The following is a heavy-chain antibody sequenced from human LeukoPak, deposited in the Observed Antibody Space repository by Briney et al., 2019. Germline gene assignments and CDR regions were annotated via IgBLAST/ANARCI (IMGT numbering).Heavy chain of an antibody. V-gene: IGHV4-39*07. Sequence: KPSETLSLTCTVSGGSISSSSYDWGWIRQPPGKGLEWIGSIYYSGSTYYNPSLKSRFTISVDTSKNHFSLKLSSVTAADTAVYYCARTEYSSSPLFDYWGQGTLVTVSS. CDR1: GGSISSSSYD. CDR3: ARTEYSSSPLFDY. J-gene: IGHJ4*02. CDR2: IYYSGST. D-gene: IGHD6-6*01.